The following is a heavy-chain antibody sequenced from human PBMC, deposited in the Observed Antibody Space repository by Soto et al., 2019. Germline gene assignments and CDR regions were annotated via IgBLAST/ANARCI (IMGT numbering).Heavy chain of an antibody. D-gene: IGHD3-22*01. CDR3: AKPTYYYYSSALSG. Sequence: PGGSLRLSCAASGFTFSSYGMHWVRQAPGKGLEWVAVISYDGSNKYYADSVKGRFTISRDNSKNTLYLQMNSLRAEDTAVYYCAKPTYYYYSSALSGWGQGTLVTVSS. CDR2: ISYDGSNK. J-gene: IGHJ4*02. CDR1: GFTFSSYG. V-gene: IGHV3-30*18.